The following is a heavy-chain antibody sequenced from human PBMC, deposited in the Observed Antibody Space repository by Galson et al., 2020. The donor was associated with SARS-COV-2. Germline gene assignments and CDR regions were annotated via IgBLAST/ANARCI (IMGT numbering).Heavy chain of an antibody. CDR1: GFTFSSYS. V-gene: IGHV3-48*02. CDR2: ISSSSSTI. CDR3: ARDIRRITIFGVAGGWFDP. Sequence: SCAASGFTFSSYSMNWVRQAPGKGLEWVSYISSSSSTIYYADSVKGRFTISRDNAKNSLYLQMNSLRDEDTAVYYCARDIRRITIFGVAGGWFDPWGQRTLVTVSS. D-gene: IGHD3-3*01. J-gene: IGHJ5*02.